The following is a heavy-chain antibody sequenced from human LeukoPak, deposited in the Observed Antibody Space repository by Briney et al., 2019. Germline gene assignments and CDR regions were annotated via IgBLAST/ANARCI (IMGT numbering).Heavy chain of an antibody. V-gene: IGHV3-21*01. D-gene: IGHD3-3*01. Sequence: GGSLRLSCAASGFTFSSYGMHWVRQAPGKGLEWVSSIDSSSSYTYYADSVKGRFTISRANAKNSLFLQMNSLRAEDTAVYYCARGPHGGFVIIPTEFWGQGTLVTVSS. CDR2: IDSSSSYT. J-gene: IGHJ4*02. CDR1: GFTFSSYG. CDR3: ARGPHGGFVIIPTEF.